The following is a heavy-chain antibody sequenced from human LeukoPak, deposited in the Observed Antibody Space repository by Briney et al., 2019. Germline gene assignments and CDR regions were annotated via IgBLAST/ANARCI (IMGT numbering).Heavy chain of an antibody. D-gene: IGHD3-16*02. CDR2: IRGSGGST. CDR1: GFTFSSYA. CDR3: AKSPYYDYVRGTYRYTYFDY. J-gene: IGHJ4*02. V-gene: IGHV3-23*01. Sequence: GGSLRLSCAASGFTFSSYAMSWVRQAPGKGLEWVSAIRGSGGSTYSADSVKGRFTISKDNSKNTLYLQMNSLRAEDTAVYYCAKSPYYDYVRGTYRYTYFDYWGQGTLVTVSS.